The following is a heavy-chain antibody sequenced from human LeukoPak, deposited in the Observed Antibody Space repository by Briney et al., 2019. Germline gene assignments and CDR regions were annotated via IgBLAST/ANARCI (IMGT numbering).Heavy chain of an antibody. CDR2: IIPIFGTA. D-gene: IGHD7-27*01. Sequence: ASVKVSCKASGGTFSSYAISWVRQAPGQGLEWMGGIIPIFGTANYAQKFQGRVTMTRNTSISTAYLGLSSLRSEDTAMYYCARGPPNWGLDFWGQGTLITVSS. V-gene: IGHV1-69*05. J-gene: IGHJ4*02. CDR3: ARGPPNWGLDF. CDR1: GGTFSSYA.